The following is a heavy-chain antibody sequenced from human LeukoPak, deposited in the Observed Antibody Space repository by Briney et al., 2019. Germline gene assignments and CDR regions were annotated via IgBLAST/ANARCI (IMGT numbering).Heavy chain of an antibody. V-gene: IGHV3-53*01. CDR1: GFTVSGNY. D-gene: IGHD3-16*01. Sequence: GGSLRLSCAASGFTVSGNYMSWVRQAPGKGLEWVSVTYSGGSTNYADSVKGRFTISRDNSKNTLYLQLDSLRADDTAVYFCAKGLWGAYYYGMDVWGQGTTVTVSS. CDR3: AKGLWGAYYYGMDV. CDR2: TYSGGST. J-gene: IGHJ6*02.